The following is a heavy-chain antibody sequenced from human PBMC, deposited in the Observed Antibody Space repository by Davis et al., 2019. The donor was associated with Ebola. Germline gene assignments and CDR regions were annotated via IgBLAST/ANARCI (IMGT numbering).Heavy chain of an antibody. CDR1: GFTFSAYA. CDR3: ARKRAYNYGFDY. J-gene: IGHJ4*02. CDR2: ISYDGSNK. D-gene: IGHD5-18*01. V-gene: IGHV3-30-3*01. Sequence: GESLKIPCAASGFTFSAYAMHWVRQAPGKGLEWVALISYDGSNKYFADSVKGRFTVSRDNSKNTLYLQINNLRAEDTAVYYCARKRAYNYGFDYWGQGTLVTVSS.